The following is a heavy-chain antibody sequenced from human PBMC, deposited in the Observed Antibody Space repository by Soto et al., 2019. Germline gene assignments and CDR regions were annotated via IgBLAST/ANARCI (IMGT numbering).Heavy chain of an antibody. J-gene: IGHJ4*02. CDR2: ISYDGSNK. V-gene: IGHV3-30*18. CDR1: GFTFSSYG. D-gene: IGHD5-12*01. Sequence: GGSLRLSCAASGFTFSSYGMHWVRQAPGKGLEWVAVISYDGSNKYYADSVKGRFTISRDNSKNTLYLQMNSLRAEDTAVYYCAKDTEDIVATRNSPCFDYWGQGTLVTVSS. CDR3: AKDTEDIVATRNSPCFDY.